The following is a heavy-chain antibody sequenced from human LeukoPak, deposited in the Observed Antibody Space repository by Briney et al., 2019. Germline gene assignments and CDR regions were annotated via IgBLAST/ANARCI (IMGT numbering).Heavy chain of an antibody. D-gene: IGHD1-1*01. CDR2: ISGSGGST. Sequence: GGSLRLSCAASGFTFSSYAMSWVRQAPGKGLEWVSAISGSGGSTYYADSVKGRFTISRDNSKNTLYLQMNSLRAEYTAVYYCTKDHDRPGVPLFDYWGQGTLVTVSS. J-gene: IGHJ4*02. CDR1: GFTFSSYA. V-gene: IGHV3-23*01. CDR3: TKDHDRPGVPLFDY.